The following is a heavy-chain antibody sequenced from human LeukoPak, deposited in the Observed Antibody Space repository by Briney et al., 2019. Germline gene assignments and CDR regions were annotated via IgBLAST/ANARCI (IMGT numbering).Heavy chain of an antibody. CDR2: MNPNSGNT. Sequence: ASVKVSCKASGYTFTSYDINWVRQATGQGLEWMGWMNPNSGNTGYAQKFQGRVTMTRDTSISTAYMELSRLRSDDTAVYYCASPVYGDAAAFDIWGQGTMVTVSS. CDR3: ASPVYGDAAAFDI. J-gene: IGHJ3*02. CDR1: GYTFTSYD. D-gene: IGHD4-17*01. V-gene: IGHV1-8*01.